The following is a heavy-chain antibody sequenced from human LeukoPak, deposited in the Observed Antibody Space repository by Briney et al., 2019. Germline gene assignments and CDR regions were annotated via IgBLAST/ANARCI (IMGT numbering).Heavy chain of an antibody. CDR3: ARGGRGSAAVVAPRSFDI. V-gene: IGHV3-53*01. Sequence: GGSLRLSCAASGFTFSHYAMSWVRQAPGKGLEWVSVTYTGGNSYYADSVKGRFIISRDISKNTLYLQMNSLRAEDSALYYCARGGRGSAAVVAPRSFDIWGQGTMVTVSS. CDR2: TYTGGNS. CDR1: GFTFSHYA. J-gene: IGHJ3*02. D-gene: IGHD3-22*01.